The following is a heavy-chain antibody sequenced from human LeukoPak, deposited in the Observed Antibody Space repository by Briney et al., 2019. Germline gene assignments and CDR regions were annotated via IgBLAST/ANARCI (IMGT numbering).Heavy chain of an antibody. CDR1: GGSISSSSYY. Sequence: SETLSLTCTVSGGSISSSSYYWGWIRQPPGKGLEWIGSIYYSGSTNYNPSRKSRVTISVDTSKNQISLNLNFVTAADTAMYYCARGGYDSSGYDYWGQGTLVTVSS. D-gene: IGHD3-22*01. CDR2: IYYSGST. CDR3: ARGGYDSSGYDY. V-gene: IGHV4-39*07. J-gene: IGHJ4*02.